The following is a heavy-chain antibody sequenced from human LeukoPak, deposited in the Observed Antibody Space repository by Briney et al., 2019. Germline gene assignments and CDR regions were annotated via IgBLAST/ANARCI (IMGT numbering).Heavy chain of an antibody. Sequence: GESLKISCKGSGYSFTSYWIGWVRQMPGKGLEWMGIIYPGDSDTRYSPSFQSQVTISADKSISTAYLQWSSLKASDTAMYYCARSGTEYCSGGSCYPTYYFDYWGQGTLVTVSS. CDR1: GYSFTSYW. V-gene: IGHV5-51*01. D-gene: IGHD2-15*01. CDR2: IYPGDSDT. J-gene: IGHJ4*02. CDR3: ARSGTEYCSGGSCYPTYYFDY.